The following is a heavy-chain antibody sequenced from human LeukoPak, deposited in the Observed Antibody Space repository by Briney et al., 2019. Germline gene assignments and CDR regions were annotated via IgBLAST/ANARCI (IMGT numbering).Heavy chain of an antibody. CDR1: GYNFIGYY. V-gene: IGHV1-2*02. CDR3: ARGRVTMVRGDSALAGY. D-gene: IGHD3-10*01. J-gene: IGHJ4*02. CDR2: INPNSGAT. Sequence: ASVKVSCKASGYNFIGYYIHWVRQAPGQGLEWMGWINPNSGATNYAQKFQGRVTMTRDTSISTAYMELSRLRSDDTAVYYCARGRVTMVRGDSALAGYWGQGTLVTVSS.